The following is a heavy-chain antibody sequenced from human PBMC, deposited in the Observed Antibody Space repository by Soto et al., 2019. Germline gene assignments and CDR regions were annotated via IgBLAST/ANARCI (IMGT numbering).Heavy chain of an antibody. CDR1: GGTFSSYA. J-gene: IGHJ6*02. Sequence: SVKVSCKASGGTFSSYAISWVRQAPGQGLEWMGGIIPIFGTANYAQKFQGRVTITADESTSTAYMELSSLRSEDTAVYYCARGLIFGVVITHYYYYGMDVWGQGTTVTVSS. CDR2: IIPIFGTA. D-gene: IGHD3-3*01. CDR3: ARGLIFGVVITHYYYYGMDV. V-gene: IGHV1-69*13.